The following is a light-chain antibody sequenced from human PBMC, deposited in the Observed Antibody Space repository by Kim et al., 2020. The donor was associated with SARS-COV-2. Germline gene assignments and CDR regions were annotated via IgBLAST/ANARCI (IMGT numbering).Light chain of an antibody. CDR3: QQYSDSSMYT. CDR1: QTISGND. J-gene: IGKJ2*01. V-gene: IGKV3-20*01. CDR2: SAS. Sequence: IVLTQSPGTLSLSPGDRATLSCRASQTISGNDFAWYQQKPGQAPRLLIYSASTRAAGISDRFSGSGSATDFTLTISRLEPEDFAVYYCQQYSDSSMYTFGQGTKLEI.